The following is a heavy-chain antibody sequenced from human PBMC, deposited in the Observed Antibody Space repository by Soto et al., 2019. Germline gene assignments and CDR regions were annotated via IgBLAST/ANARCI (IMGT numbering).Heavy chain of an antibody. CDR2: ISSTGGGT. CDR1: GFTFNNYV. J-gene: IGHJ4*02. Sequence: PGGSLRLSCAASGFTFNNYVMSWVRQAPGKGLEWVSGISSTGGGTYYADPVKGRFTISRDNSKNTLYLQMNNLRAGDTALCYCAKGHDIVVVPTVDYWGQGALVTVSS. CDR3: AKGHDIVVVPTVDY. D-gene: IGHD2-15*01. V-gene: IGHV3-23*01.